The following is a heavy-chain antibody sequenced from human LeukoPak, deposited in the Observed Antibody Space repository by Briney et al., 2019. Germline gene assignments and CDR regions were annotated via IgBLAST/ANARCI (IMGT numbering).Heavy chain of an antibody. J-gene: IGHJ4*02. D-gene: IGHD1-26*01. CDR2: ISSSSSYI. V-gene: IGHV3-21*01. CDR3: ARDLGGATRGDY. CDR1: GFTFSSYS. Sequence: GGSLRLSCAASGFTFSSYSMNWVRQAPGKGLEWVSYISSSSSYIYYADSVKGRFTISRDNAKNSLYLQMNSLRAEDTAVYYCARDLGGATRGDYWGQGTLVTVSS.